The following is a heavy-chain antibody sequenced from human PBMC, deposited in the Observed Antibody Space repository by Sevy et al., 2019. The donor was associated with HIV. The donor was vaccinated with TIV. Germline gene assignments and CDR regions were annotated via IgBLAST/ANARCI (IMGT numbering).Heavy chain of an antibody. D-gene: IGHD2-21*02. J-gene: IGHJ5*02. CDR2: IHYSGST. CDR1: GGPISSNY. CDR3: ARAPPVRTGDDSLNWFDP. Sequence: SETLSLTCSVSGGPISSNYWSWIPQPPGKKLEWMGYIHYSGSTNYNPSLNSRLTISVDTSKNQFSLRLTSVTAADTAVYYCARAPPVRTGDDSLNWFDPWGQGILVTVSS. V-gene: IGHV4-59*13.